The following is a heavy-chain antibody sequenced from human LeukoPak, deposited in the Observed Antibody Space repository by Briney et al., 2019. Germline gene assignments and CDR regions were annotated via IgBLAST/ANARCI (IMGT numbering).Heavy chain of an antibody. CDR1: GYTFTGYY. J-gene: IGHJ3*02. D-gene: IGHD1-26*01. CDR2: INPNSGGT. CDR3: ASTGYSGSYYALRDAFDI. Sequence: ASVKVSCKASGYTFTGYYMHWVRQAPGQGLEWMGWINPNSGGTNYAQKFQGRVTMTRDTSISTAYMELSRLRSDDTAVYYCASTGYSGSYYALRDAFDIWGQGTMVTVSS. V-gene: IGHV1-2*02.